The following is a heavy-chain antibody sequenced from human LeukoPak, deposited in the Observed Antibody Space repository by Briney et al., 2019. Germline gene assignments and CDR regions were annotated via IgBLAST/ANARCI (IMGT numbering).Heavy chain of an antibody. CDR2: ISWDSGSI. V-gene: IGHV3-9*01. J-gene: IGHJ4*02. CDR3: AKDADDFWSGYPAN. D-gene: IGHD3-3*01. Sequence: GGPLRLSCAASGFTFDDYAMHWVRQAPGKGLEWVSGISWDSGSIGYADSVKGRFTISRDNAKNSLYLQMNSLRAEDTALYYCAKDADDFWSGYPANWGQGTLVTVSS. CDR1: GFTFDDYA.